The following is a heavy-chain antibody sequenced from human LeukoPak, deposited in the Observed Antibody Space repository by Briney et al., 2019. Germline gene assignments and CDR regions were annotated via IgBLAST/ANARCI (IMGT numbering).Heavy chain of an antibody. J-gene: IGHJ3*02. CDR3: AKDIYDSSSWWPDAFDI. V-gene: IGHV3-9*01. CDR2: ISWNSGSI. D-gene: IGHD6-13*01. Sequence: GGSLRLSCAASGFTFDDYAMHWVRQAPGKGLEWVSGISWNSGSIGYADSVKGRFTISRDNAKNSLYLQMNSLRAEDTALYYCAKDIYDSSSWWPDAFDIWGQGTMVTVSS. CDR1: GFTFDDYA.